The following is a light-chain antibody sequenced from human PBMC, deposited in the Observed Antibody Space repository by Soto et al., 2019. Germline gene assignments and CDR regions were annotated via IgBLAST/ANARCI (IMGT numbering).Light chain of an antibody. CDR1: QSVNNNY. CDR3: QQYGSSPPWT. J-gene: IGKJ1*01. CDR2: GAS. Sequence: EIVLTQSPGTLSLSPGERATLSCRASQSVNNNYLAWYQQKPGQAPRLLIYGASSRATGIPDRFSGSGSGTDFTLTISRVEPEDFAVYYCQQYGSSPPWTFGQGTKVEIK. V-gene: IGKV3-20*01.